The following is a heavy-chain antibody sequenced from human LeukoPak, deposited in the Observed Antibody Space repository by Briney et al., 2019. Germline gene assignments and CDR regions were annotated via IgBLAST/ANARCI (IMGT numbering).Heavy chain of an antibody. J-gene: IGHJ4*02. D-gene: IGHD3-10*01. CDR2: IYYSGST. CDR1: GGSISSYY. V-gene: IGHV4-59*08. Sequence: PSETLSLTCTVSGGSISSYYWSWIRQPPGKGLEWIGYIYYSGSTNYNPSLKSRVTISVDTSKNQFSLKLRTVTAADTAVYYCVRRSRGGFDYWGQGTLVTVSS. CDR3: VRRSRGGFDY.